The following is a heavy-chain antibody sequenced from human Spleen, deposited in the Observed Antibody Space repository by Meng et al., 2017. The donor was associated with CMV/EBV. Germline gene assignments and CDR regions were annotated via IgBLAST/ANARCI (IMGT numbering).Heavy chain of an antibody. CDR3: ARLPDYYDSRDF. J-gene: IGHJ4*02. Sequence: QVQLQQVGAGLLKPSETLSLTCAVYGGSFSGYYWSWIRQPPGKGLEWIGEINHSGSTNYNPSLKSRVTISVDTSKNQFSLKLSSVTAADTAVYYCARLPDYYDSRDFWGQGTLVTVSS. CDR2: INHSGST. V-gene: IGHV4-34*01. D-gene: IGHD3-22*01. CDR1: GGSFSGYY.